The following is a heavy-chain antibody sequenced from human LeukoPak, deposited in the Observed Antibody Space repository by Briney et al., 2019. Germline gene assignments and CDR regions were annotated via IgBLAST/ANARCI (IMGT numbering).Heavy chain of an antibody. CDR3: ARDGGLLRYFDWLLRGYFDY. Sequence: GASVKVSCEASGYTFTSYAMNWVRQAPGQGLEWMGWINTNTGNPTYAQGFTGRFVFSLDTSVSTAYLQISSLKAEDTAVYYCARDGGLLRYFDWLLRGYFDYWGQGTLVTVSS. V-gene: IGHV7-4-1*02. CDR1: GYTFTSYA. D-gene: IGHD3-9*01. J-gene: IGHJ4*02. CDR2: INTNTGNP.